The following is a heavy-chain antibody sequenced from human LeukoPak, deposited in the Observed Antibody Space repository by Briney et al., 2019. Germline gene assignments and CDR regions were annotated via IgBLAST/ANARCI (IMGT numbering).Heavy chain of an antibody. CDR2: ISAYNGNT. Sequence: GASVKVSCKASGYTFTSYGISWVRQAPGQGLEWMGWISAYNGNTNYAQKLQGRVTMTTDTSTSTAYMELRSLRSDDTAVYYCAREIEYYDSSGSSYYFDYWGQGTLVTVSS. V-gene: IGHV1-18*01. CDR1: GYTFTSYG. D-gene: IGHD3-22*01. CDR3: AREIEYYDSSGSSYYFDY. J-gene: IGHJ4*02.